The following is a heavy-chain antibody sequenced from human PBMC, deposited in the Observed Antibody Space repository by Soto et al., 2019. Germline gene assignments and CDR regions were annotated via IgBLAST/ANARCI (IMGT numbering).Heavy chain of an antibody. CDR1: GFTFDDYA. D-gene: IGHD6-6*01. CDR2: ISWNSGSI. V-gene: IGHV3-9*01. CDR3: AKVIAARRGGFDY. Sequence: GGSLRLSCAASGFTFDDYAMHWVRQAPGKGLEWVSGISWNSGSIGYADSVKGRFTISRDNAKNSLYLQMNSLRAEDTALYYCAKVIAARRGGFDYWGQGTLVTVSS. J-gene: IGHJ4*02.